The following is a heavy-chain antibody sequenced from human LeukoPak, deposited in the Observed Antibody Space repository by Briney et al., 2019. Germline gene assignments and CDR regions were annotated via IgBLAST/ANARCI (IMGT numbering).Heavy chain of an antibody. CDR3: ARPLVVVAAGDAFDI. CDR1: GFTFSSYS. D-gene: IGHD2-15*01. CDR2: ISSSSSYI. Sequence: GGSLRLSCAASGFTFSSYSMNWVRQAPGKGLEWVSSISSSSSYIYYADSVKGRFTISRDNAKNSLYLQMNSLRAEDTAVYYCARPLVVVAAGDAFDIWGQGTMVTVSS. V-gene: IGHV3-21*01. J-gene: IGHJ3*02.